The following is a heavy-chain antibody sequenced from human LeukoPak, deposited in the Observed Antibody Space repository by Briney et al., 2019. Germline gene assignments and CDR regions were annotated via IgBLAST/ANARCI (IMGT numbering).Heavy chain of an antibody. V-gene: IGHV3-30*02. CDR1: GFTFSNYA. Sequence: PGGSRRLSWAASGFTFSNYAMPWVRQAPGKGLEWVAFIRSDGNNKYYADSVKGRFSIFRDNAKNSLYLQMISLRAEDTALYYCARDLWAGGSGSYKDYWGQGTLVTVSS. CDR2: IRSDGNNK. CDR3: ARDLWAGGSGSYKDY. J-gene: IGHJ4*02. D-gene: IGHD3-10*01.